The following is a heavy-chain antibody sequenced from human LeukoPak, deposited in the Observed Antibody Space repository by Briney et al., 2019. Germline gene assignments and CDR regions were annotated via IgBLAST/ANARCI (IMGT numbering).Heavy chain of an antibody. CDR1: GFTFSSYS. CDR2: ISSSSSYI. J-gene: IGHJ4*02. CDR3: ARDPLYGDPSYYFAY. V-gene: IGHV3-21*01. D-gene: IGHD4-17*01. Sequence: KAGGSLRLSCAASGFTFSSYSMNWVRQAPGKGLEWVSSISSSSSYIYYTDSVKGRFTISRDNAKNSLYLQMNSLRAEDTAVYYCARDPLYGDPSYYFAYWGQGTLVTVSS.